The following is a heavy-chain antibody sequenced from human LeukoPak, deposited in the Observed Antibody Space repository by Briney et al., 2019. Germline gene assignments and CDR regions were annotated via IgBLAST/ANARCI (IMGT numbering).Heavy chain of an antibody. J-gene: IGHJ4*02. CDR2: INSGSSSK. D-gene: IGHD2-2*01. CDR1: GFTFSSYS. Sequence: GGPLRLSCAASGFTFSSYSMNWVRQAPGKGLEWVSHINSGSSSKYYADSVKGRFTISRDNSKNTLYLQMNSLRAEDTAVYYCAKDRGIVVVPAAIDYWGQGALVTVSP. CDR3: AKDRGIVVVPAAIDY. V-gene: IGHV3-NL1*01.